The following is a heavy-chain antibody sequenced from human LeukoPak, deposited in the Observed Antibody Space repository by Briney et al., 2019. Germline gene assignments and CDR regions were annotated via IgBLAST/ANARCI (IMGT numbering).Heavy chain of an antibody. CDR2: ISYDGSNK. J-gene: IGHJ4*02. CDR3: ARSRSYYDSSGYYPAPFDY. Sequence: PGGSLRLSCAASGFTFSSYAMHWVRQAPGKGLEWVAVISYDGSNKYYADSVKGRFTISRDNSKNTLYLQMNSLRAEDTAVYYCARSRSYYDSSGYYPAPFDYWGQGTLVTVSS. D-gene: IGHD3-22*01. CDR1: GFTFSSYA. V-gene: IGHV3-30*01.